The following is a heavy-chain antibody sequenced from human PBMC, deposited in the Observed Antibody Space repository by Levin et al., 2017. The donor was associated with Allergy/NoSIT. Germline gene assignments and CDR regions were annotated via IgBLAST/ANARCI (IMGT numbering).Heavy chain of an antibody. D-gene: IGHD3-22*01. CDR1: GFSLSTSGMR. CDR3: ARSRGSSGYGPLDS. CDR2: IDWDNDK. V-gene: IGHV2-70*04. Sequence: QTLSLTCTFSGFSLSTSGMRVSWIRQPPGKALEWLARIDWDNDKFYSASLKTRLTISKDTSKNQVVLTMTNMDPVDTATYYCARSRGSSGYGPLDSWGQGTLVTVSS. J-gene: IGHJ4*02.